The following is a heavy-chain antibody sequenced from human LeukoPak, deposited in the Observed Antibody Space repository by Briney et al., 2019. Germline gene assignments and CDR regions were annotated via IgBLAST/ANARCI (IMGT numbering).Heavy chain of an antibody. J-gene: IGHJ4*02. V-gene: IGHV3-9*01. CDR1: GFTFADYA. D-gene: IGHD1-26*01. Sequence: GRSLRLSCAASGFTFADYAMHWVRQAPGKGLEWVSGISCNSGSIGYADSVKGRFTISRDNAKNSLYLQMNSLRAEDTALYYCAKDSERYSGGYSTFDYWGQGTLVTVSS. CDR2: ISCNSGSI. CDR3: AKDSERYSGGYSTFDY.